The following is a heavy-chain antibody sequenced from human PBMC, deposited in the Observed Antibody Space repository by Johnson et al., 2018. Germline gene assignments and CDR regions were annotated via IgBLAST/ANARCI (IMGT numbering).Heavy chain of an antibody. D-gene: IGHD2/OR15-2a*01. Sequence: QVQLQESGAEVKKPGSSVKVSCKASGGTFNSNAIHWVRQAPGQGLEWMGGIIPLFGTANYAQKVQGRVTITADKSTSTAYMALSSLRSEDTAMYYCASGPCNDARCYPTLFQDWGQGTLVTVSS. J-gene: IGHJ1*01. CDR2: IIPLFGTA. CDR3: ASGPCNDARCYPTLFQD. CDR1: GGTFNSNA. V-gene: IGHV1-69*06.